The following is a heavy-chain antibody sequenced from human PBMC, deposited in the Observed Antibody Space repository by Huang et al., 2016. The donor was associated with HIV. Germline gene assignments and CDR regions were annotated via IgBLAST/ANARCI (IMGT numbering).Heavy chain of an antibody. V-gene: IGHV4-34*02. Sequence: QVQLQQWGAGLLKPSGALSLKCAVYGGSLSDHYWTWFRLSPGKRLEWIGELNHRGLSTYHPSLRSRVTRSVDMSKNQVSLNLTSLTAADTAVYYCARPRMTATSSDSTWSFFDSWGQGTLVIVSS. CDR1: GGSLSDHY. CDR3: ARPRMTATSSDSTWSFFDS. D-gene: IGHD2-21*02. CDR2: LNHRGLS. J-gene: IGHJ4*02.